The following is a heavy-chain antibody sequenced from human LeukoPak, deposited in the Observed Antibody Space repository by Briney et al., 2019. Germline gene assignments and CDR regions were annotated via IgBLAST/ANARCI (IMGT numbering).Heavy chain of an antibody. Sequence: GGSLRLSCTASGLTFGVSAMSWFRQAPGKGLEWVGFLRSEAYGGTTEYAASVKGRFAISRDDSKSIAYLQMNSLKTEDTAIYYCTRLQWLAGDYWGQGTLVTDSS. J-gene: IGHJ4*02. CDR1: GLTFGVSA. CDR3: TRLQWLAGDY. V-gene: IGHV3-49*03. CDR2: LRSEAYGGTT. D-gene: IGHD6-19*01.